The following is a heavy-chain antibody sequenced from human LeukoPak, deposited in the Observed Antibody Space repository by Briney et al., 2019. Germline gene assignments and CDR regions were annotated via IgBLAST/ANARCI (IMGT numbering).Heavy chain of an antibody. Sequence: SQTLSLTCTVSGGSISSGSYYWSWIRQPAGKGLEWIGRIYTSVSTHYNPSPKSRVTISVDTSKNQFSLKLSSVTAADTAVYYCAVQLRGFGEASSFYFDYWGQGTLVTVSS. V-gene: IGHV4-61*02. D-gene: IGHD3-10*01. CDR2: IYTSVST. CDR1: GGSISSGSYY. CDR3: AVQLRGFGEASSFYFDY. J-gene: IGHJ4*02.